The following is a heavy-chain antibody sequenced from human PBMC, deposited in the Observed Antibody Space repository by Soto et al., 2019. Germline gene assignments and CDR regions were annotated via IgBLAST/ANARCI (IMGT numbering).Heavy chain of an antibody. Sequence: SETLSLTCTVSGASITTYYWSWIRQPPGKGLEWIGYIYYIGNTNYNPSLKSRVTISLDTSKNQFSLKLTSVTAADTAVYYCARSIYDFWSGYLLDYWGQGTLVTVSS. D-gene: IGHD3-3*01. V-gene: IGHV4-59*08. CDR2: IYYIGNT. CDR3: ARSIYDFWSGYLLDY. J-gene: IGHJ4*02. CDR1: GASITTYY.